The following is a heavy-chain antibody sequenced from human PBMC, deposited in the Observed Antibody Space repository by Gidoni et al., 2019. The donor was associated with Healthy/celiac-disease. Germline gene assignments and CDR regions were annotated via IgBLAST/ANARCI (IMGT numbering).Heavy chain of an antibody. J-gene: IGHJ4*02. CDR3: ASTTYYYDSSGYSTPFDY. Sequence: EVQLVQSGAEVTKPGESLKISCKGSGYSFTSYWIGWVRQMPGKGLEWMGIIYPGDSDTRYSPSFQGQVTISADKSISTAYLQWSSLKASDTAMYYCASTTYYYDSSGYSTPFDYWGQGTLVTVSS. CDR2: IYPGDSDT. V-gene: IGHV5-51*01. D-gene: IGHD3-22*01. CDR1: GYSFTSYW.